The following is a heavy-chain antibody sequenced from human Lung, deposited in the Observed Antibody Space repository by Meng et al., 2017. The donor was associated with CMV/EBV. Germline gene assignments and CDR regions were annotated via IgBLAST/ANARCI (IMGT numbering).Heavy chain of an antibody. D-gene: IGHD3-22*01. CDR3: ARDHGSQYYDTTGYPGH. Sequence: SCAGSGFTFSSYEMNWVRQAPGKGLEWVSYISSSSNIKYYADSVKGRFTIYRDNAKNSLYLQMNSLRADDTAVSYCARDHGSQYYDTTGYPGHWXQGTLVTVSS. CDR1: GFTFSSYE. V-gene: IGHV3-48*03. CDR2: ISSSSNIK. J-gene: IGHJ4*02.